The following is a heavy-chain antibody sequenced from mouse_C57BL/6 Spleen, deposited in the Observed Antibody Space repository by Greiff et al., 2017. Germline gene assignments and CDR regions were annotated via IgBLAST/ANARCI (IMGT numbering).Heavy chain of an antibody. V-gene: IGHV5-17*01. CDR1: GFTFSDYG. J-gene: IGHJ2*01. Sequence: EVKLQESGGGLVKPGGSLKLSCAASGFTFSDYGMHWVRQAPEKGLEWVAYISSGSSTIYYADTVKGRFTISRDNAKNTLFLQMTSLRSEDTAMYYCARQVEYFDYWGQGTTLTVSS. D-gene: IGHD1-1*02. CDR3: ARQVEYFDY. CDR2: ISSGSSTI.